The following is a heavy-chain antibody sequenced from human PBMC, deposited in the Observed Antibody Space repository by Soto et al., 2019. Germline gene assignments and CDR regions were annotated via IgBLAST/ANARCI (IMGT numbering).Heavy chain of an antibody. Sequence: ASVKVSCKASGYTFTSYGISWVRQAPGQGLEWMGWISAYNGNTNYAQKLQGRVTMTTDTSTSTAYMELRSLRSDDTAVYYCARKNYDFWSGYGWFDPWGQGTLVTVSS. D-gene: IGHD3-3*01. CDR3: ARKNYDFWSGYGWFDP. CDR2: ISAYNGNT. CDR1: GYTFTSYG. V-gene: IGHV1-18*01. J-gene: IGHJ5*02.